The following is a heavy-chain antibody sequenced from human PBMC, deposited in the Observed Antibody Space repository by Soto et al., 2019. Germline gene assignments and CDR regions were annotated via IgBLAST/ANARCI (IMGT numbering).Heavy chain of an antibody. CDR1: GFTFSSYA. Sequence: EVQLLESGGGLVQSGGSLRLSCAASGFTFSSYAMSWVRQAPGKGLEWVSTISGGSTYYADSVKGRFTVSRDNSKNTLYLQMNSLRAEDTAVYYCAKEPGSGWPHYFDYWGQGTLVTVSS. V-gene: IGHV3-23*01. D-gene: IGHD6-19*01. CDR3: AKEPGSGWPHYFDY. CDR2: ISGGST. J-gene: IGHJ4*02.